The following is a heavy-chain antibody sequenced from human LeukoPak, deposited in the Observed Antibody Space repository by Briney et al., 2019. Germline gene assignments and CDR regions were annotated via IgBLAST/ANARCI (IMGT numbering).Heavy chain of an antibody. V-gene: IGHV3-7*03. CDR1: GLTFSSYW. CDR2: IRQDGSEK. Sequence: PGGSLRLSCAASGLTFSSYWMSWVRQAPGKGLEWVANIRQDGSEKYYVDFVKGRFTISRDNAKNSLYLQMNSLRAEDTAVYYCAKERDIVVVVAATFDYWGQGTLVTVSS. CDR3: AKERDIVVVVAATFDY. D-gene: IGHD2-15*01. J-gene: IGHJ4*02.